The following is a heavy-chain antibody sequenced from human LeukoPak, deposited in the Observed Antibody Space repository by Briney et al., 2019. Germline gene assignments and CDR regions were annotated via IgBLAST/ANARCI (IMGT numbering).Heavy chain of an antibody. V-gene: IGHV4-38-2*02. CDR1: GYSISSGYY. D-gene: IGHD2-15*01. Sequence: PSETLSLTCTVSGYSISSGYYWGWIRQPPGKGLEWIGSIYHSGSTYYNPSLKSRVTISVDTSKNQFSLKLSSVTAADTAVYYCARETEYCSGGSCQPDYWGQGTLVTVSS. J-gene: IGHJ4*02. CDR2: IYHSGST. CDR3: ARETEYCSGGSCQPDY.